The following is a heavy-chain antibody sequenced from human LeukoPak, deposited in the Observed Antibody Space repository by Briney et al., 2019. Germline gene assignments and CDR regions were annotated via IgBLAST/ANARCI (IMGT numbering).Heavy chain of an antibody. V-gene: IGHV1-69*04. CDR1: GGTFSSYA. CDR2: IIPILGIA. Sequence: ASVKVSCKASGGTFSSYAISWVRQAPGQGLEWMGRIIPILGIANYAQKFQGRVTITPDKSTSTAYMELSSLRSEDTAVYYCVRMGIAAAGRAYWGQGTLVTVSS. CDR3: VRMGIAAAGRAY. D-gene: IGHD6-13*01. J-gene: IGHJ4*02.